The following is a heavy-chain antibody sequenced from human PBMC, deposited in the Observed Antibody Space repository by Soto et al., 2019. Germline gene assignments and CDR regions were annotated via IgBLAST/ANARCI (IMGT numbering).Heavy chain of an antibody. CDR1: GGSISSGDYY. D-gene: IGHD6-6*01. CDR3: ARERPDGARLDP. V-gene: IGHV4-30-4*01. CDR2: IYYSGST. J-gene: IGHJ5*02. Sequence: QVQLQESGPGLVKPSQTLSLTCTVSGGSISSGDYYWSWIRQPPGKGLEWIGYIYYSGSTYYNPSLKSRVTISVATSKNQFSLKLSSVTAAATAVDYCARERPDGARLDPWGQGTLVTVSS.